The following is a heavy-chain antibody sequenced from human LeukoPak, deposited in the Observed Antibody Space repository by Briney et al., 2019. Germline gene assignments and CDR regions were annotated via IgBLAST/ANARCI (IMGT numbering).Heavy chain of an antibody. D-gene: IGHD5-24*01. CDR2: INPKNGGT. V-gene: IGHV1-2*02. J-gene: IGHJ4*02. CDR3: VVSITAAAITAFDS. CDR1: GYNFAHN. Sequence: ASVKVSCKASGYNFAHNIHWVRQAPGQGHEFMGWINPKNGGTKYAQNFQGRVTMTRDTSISTVYMELSSLASDDTAVYYCVVSITAAAITAFDSWGQGTLVTVSS.